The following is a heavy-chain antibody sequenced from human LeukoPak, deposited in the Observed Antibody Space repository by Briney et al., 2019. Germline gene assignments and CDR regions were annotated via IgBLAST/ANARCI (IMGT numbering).Heavy chain of an antibody. D-gene: IGHD6-25*01. CDR3: ARDSGSEALDY. CDR2: ISSSSSYV. Sequence: GGSLRLSCAASGFTFSSYSMNWVRQAPGKGLEWVSSISSSSSYVYYADSVKGRFTISRDNAKNSLYLQMNSLRAEDTAVYYCARDSGSEALDYWGQGTLVTVSS. J-gene: IGHJ4*02. CDR1: GFTFSSYS. V-gene: IGHV3-21*01.